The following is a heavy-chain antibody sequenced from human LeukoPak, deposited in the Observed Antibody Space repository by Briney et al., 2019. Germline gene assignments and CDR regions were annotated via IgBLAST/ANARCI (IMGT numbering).Heavy chain of an antibody. CDR1: HYSISSNYY. V-gene: IGHV4-38-2*02. Sequence: SETLSLTCTVSHYSISSNYYWGWIRQPPGKGLEWIGSIYHSGSTYYNPSLKSRVTMSVDTSKNQFSLKLSSVTAADTAVYYCARIVGEGSWDQGTLVTVSS. CDR2: IYHSGST. CDR3: ARIVGEGS. J-gene: IGHJ5*02. D-gene: IGHD3-10*01.